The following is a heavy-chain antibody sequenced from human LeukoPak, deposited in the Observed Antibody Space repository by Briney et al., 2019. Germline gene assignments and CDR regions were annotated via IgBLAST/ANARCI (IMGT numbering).Heavy chain of an antibody. CDR2: ISSSGSTI. D-gene: IGHD3-10*02. CDR3: AELGITLIGGV. Sequence: GGSLRLSCAASGFTFSSYEMNWVRQAPGKGLEWVSYISSSGSTIYYADSVKGRFTISRDNAKNSLYLQMNSLRAEDTAVYYCAELGITLIGGVWGKGTTITISS. V-gene: IGHV3-48*03. J-gene: IGHJ6*04. CDR1: GFTFSSYE.